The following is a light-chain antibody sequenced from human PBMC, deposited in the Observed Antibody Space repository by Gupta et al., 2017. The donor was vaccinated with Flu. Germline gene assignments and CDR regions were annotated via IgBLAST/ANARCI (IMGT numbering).Light chain of an antibody. CDR3: YSAADNNAPWV. V-gene: IGLV3-27*01. CDR1: VLAKKY. Sequence: SYALTQPSSVSVSPGQTARITCSGDVLAKKYARWFQQKPGQAPVLVIYKDSERPSGIPERFSGSSSGTTVTLTISGAQVEDEADYYCYSAADNNAPWVFGGGTKLTVL. J-gene: IGLJ3*02. CDR2: KDS.